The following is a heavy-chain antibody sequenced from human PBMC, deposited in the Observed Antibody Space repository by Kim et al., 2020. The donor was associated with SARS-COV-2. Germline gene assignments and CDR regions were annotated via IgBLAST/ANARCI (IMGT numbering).Heavy chain of an antibody. CDR3: ARDTVTPDY. D-gene: IGHD4-17*01. J-gene: IGHJ4*02. V-gene: IGHV7-4-1*02. CDR2: INTDTGNP. Sequence: VRQAPGQGLEWMGWINTDTGNPTYAQGFTGRFVFSLDTSVSTAYLQISSLKAEDTAIYYCARDTVTPDYWGQGTLVTVSS.